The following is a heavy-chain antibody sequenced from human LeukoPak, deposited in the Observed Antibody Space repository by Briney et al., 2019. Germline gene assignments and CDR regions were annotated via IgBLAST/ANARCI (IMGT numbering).Heavy chain of an antibody. CDR3: ARDEVAGTYYFDN. J-gene: IGHJ4*02. CDR1: GYTFTNHY. V-gene: IGHV1-46*01. CDR2: INPGGGST. D-gene: IGHD6-19*01. Sequence: ASVKVSCKASGYTFTNHYMHWVRQAPGQGLEWMGIINPGGGSTSYPQKFQGRVTMTRDTSTSTVYMELSSLRSEDTAFYFCARDEVAGTYYFDNWGQGTLVTVFS.